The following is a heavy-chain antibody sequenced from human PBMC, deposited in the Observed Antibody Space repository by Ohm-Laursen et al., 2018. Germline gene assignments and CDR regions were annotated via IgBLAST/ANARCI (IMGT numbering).Heavy chain of an antibody. CDR1: RFTFSDYY. D-gene: IGHD3-22*01. CDR2: ISHSGSNI. V-gene: IGHV3-11*01. CDR3: ARKEYHISGGYYHGSEY. Sequence: GSLRLSCAASRFTFSDYYMSWIRQAPGKGLEWVSYISHSGSNIYYADSVKGRFTISRDNAKNSLFLQMNSLRVEDTAMYYCARKEYHISGGYYHGSEYWGQGTLVTVSS. J-gene: IGHJ4*02.